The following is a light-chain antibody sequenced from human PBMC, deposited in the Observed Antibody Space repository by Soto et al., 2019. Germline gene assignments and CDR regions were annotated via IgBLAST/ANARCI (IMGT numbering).Light chain of an antibody. J-gene: IGLJ3*02. V-gene: IGLV2-14*01. Sequence: HSALTQPASVSGSPGQSITISCTGTSSDVGGYKYVSWYQQEPGKAPKLMIYEVSNRPSGVSNRFSGSKSGNTASLTISGLQAEDEADYYCSSYTSSSTLVFGGGTKLTVL. CDR3: SSYTSSSTLV. CDR2: EVS. CDR1: SSDVGGYKY.